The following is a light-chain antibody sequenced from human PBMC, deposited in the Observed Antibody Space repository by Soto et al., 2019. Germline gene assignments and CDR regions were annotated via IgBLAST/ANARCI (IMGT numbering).Light chain of an antibody. J-gene: IGLJ1*01. CDR3: SSFTSSTTYV. V-gene: IGLV2-14*01. CDR1: SSDVGNYNY. CDR2: NVN. Sequence: QSVLTQSASVSGSPGQSITISCTGTSSDVGNYNYVSWYQQHPGEVPKLIIFNVNNRLSGVSNRFSGSKSGNTASLTISGLQAEDESDYYCSSFTSSTTYVFGNGTK.